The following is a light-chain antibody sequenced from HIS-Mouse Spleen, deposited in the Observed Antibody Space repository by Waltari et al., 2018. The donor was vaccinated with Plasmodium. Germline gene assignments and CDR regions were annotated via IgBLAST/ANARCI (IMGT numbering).Light chain of an antibody. CDR3: YSTDSSGNHRV. CDR2: EDS. Sequence: SYELPQPPSVPVSPGQTARITCSAVALPQPYAYWYQQKSGQAPVLVIYEDSKRPSGIPERFSGSSSGTMATLTISGAQVEDEADYYCYSTDSSGNHRVFGGGTKLTVL. J-gene: IGLJ3*02. CDR1: ALPQPY. V-gene: IGLV3-10*01.